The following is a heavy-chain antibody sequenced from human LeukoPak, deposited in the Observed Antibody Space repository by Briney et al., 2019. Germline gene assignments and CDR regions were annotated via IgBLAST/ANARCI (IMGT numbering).Heavy chain of an antibody. Sequence: PSETLSLTCTVSGGSISSSDYYWGWIRQPPGKGLEWIGSLYYSGRTYYNPSLESRVTISADTSKRQFSLKLTSVTAADTAVYYCARETKTFYFDSSAYYPYYFDSWGQGTLVTVSS. J-gene: IGHJ4*02. D-gene: IGHD3-22*01. V-gene: IGHV4-39*02. CDR2: LYYSGRT. CDR3: ARETKTFYFDSSAYYPYYFDS. CDR1: GGSISSSDYY.